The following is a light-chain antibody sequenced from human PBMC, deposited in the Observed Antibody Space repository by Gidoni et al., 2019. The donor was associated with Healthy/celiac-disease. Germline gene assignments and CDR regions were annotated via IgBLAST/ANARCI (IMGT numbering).Light chain of an antibody. J-gene: IGKJ2*04. Sequence: DIQMTQSPSSLPASVGDRVTITCRASQSISRYLNWYLQKPGKAPKLLIYTASSLQSGVPSRFSGSGSGTDFTLTISSLQPEDFATYYCQQSYSTPSSFGQGTKVEIK. CDR1: QSISRY. CDR3: QQSYSTPSS. CDR2: TAS. V-gene: IGKV1-39*01.